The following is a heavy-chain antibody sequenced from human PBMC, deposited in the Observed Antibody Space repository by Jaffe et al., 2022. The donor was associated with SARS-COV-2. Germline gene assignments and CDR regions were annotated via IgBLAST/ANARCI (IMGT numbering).Heavy chain of an antibody. D-gene: IGHD5-12*01. J-gene: IGHJ6*02. Sequence: QVQLVESGGGVVQPGRSLRLSCAASGFTFSSYGMHWVRQAPGKGLEWVAVISYDGSNKYYADSVKGRFTISRDNSKNTLYLQMNSLRAEDTAVYYCANAIVATTYYGTAYYYYGMDVWGQGTTVTVSS. V-gene: IGHV3-30*18. CDR3: ANAIVATTYYGTAYYYYGMDV. CDR2: ISYDGSNK. CDR1: GFTFSSYG.